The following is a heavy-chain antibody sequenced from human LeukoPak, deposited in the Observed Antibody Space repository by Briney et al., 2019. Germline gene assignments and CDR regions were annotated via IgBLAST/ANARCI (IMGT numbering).Heavy chain of an antibody. V-gene: IGHV1-18*01. CDR2: ISAYNGNT. Sequence: ASVKVSCKASGYTFTSYGISWVRQAPGQGLEWMGWISAYNGNTNYAQKLQGRVTMTTDTSTRTAYMEMRSLRSDDTAVYYCARDRGDILTGYLYYFDYWGQGTLVTVSS. J-gene: IGHJ4*02. D-gene: IGHD3-9*01. CDR1: GYTFTSYG. CDR3: ARDRGDILTGYLYYFDY.